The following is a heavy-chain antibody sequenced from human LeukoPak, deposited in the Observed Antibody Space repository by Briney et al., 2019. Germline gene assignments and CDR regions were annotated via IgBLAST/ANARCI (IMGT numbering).Heavy chain of an antibody. D-gene: IGHD1-14*01. CDR2: IYYSGST. J-gene: IGHJ3*02. V-gene: IGHV4-59*01. Sequence: EPSETLSLTCTVSGGSISSYYWSWIRQPPGKGLEWIGYIYYSGSTNYNPSLKSRVTISVDTSKNQFSLKLSSVTAADTAVYYCASETIRYRRENAFDIWGQGTMVTVSS. CDR3: ASETIRYRRENAFDI. CDR1: GGSISSYY.